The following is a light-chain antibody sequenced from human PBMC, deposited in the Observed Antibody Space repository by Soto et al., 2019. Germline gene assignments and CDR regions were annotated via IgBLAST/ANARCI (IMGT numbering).Light chain of an antibody. CDR1: QSVSTY. J-gene: IGKJ5*01. V-gene: IGKV3-15*01. CDR3: QQYNNWIP. CDR2: GAS. Sequence: DIWLTQSPATLSLSPGERATLSCRASQSVSTYLAWYQQKPGQAPRLLIYGASTRATGIPARFSDSGSGTEFTLTISSLQSEDFAVYYCQQYNNWIPVGQGTRLEIK.